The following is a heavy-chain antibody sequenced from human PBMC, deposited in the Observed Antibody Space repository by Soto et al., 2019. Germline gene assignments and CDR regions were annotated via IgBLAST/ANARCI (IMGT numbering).Heavy chain of an antibody. J-gene: IGHJ4*02. Sequence: GGTLRLSCSDSGFTISSYAMHWVRQATGKGLEYVSAISSNGASTYYADSVKCRFTISRDNSKDTLYLQMISLRAEDPPVYYSVKYGAAGYCSVGSCFDYWGQVTLVTVSS. CDR3: VKYGAAGYCSVGSCFDY. CDR2: ISSNGAST. D-gene: IGHD2-15*01. CDR1: GFTISSYA. V-gene: IGHV3-64D*09.